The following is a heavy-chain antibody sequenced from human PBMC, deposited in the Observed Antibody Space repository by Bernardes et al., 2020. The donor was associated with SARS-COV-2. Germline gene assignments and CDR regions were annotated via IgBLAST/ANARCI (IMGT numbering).Heavy chain of an antibody. CDR1: GYTFTGHY. CDR2: IYPNTGAT. D-gene: IGHD6-25*01. Sequence: ASVKVSCKASGYTFTGHYMHWVRQAPGQGLEWMGWIYPNTGATNSAQKFQDRVTMTRDTSNSTAYMEMRGLTSDDTAVYYCARKQVVAADVWHFDYWGQGTLVTVSS. V-gene: IGHV1-2*02. J-gene: IGHJ4*02. CDR3: ARKQVVAADVWHFDY.